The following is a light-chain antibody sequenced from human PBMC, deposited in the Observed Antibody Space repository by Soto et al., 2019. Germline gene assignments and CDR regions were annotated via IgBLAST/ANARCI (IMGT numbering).Light chain of an antibody. Sequence: QSALTQPASVSGSPGQSITISCTGTSSDVGGYNYVSWYQQHPGKAPKLIIYEVSNRPSGVSNRFSGSKSGNTASLTISGLQAEDEADYFCSSYRSTSTRYVFGTGTKVTVL. CDR1: SSDVGGYNY. CDR3: SSYRSTSTRYV. V-gene: IGLV2-14*01. CDR2: EVS. J-gene: IGLJ1*01.